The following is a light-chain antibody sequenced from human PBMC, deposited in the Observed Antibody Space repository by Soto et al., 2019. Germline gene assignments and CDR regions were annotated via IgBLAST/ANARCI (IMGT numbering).Light chain of an antibody. CDR1: QTVGSSF. CDR2: GAS. CDR3: QQFET. Sequence: ENVLTQSPATLSLSPGERATLSCRASQTVGSSFLAWYQQKRGQAPRLLIYGASNRATGIPDRFSGSGSGADFTLTINRLEPEDFAAYYCQQFETFGGGTKVEIK. J-gene: IGKJ4*01. V-gene: IGKV3-20*01.